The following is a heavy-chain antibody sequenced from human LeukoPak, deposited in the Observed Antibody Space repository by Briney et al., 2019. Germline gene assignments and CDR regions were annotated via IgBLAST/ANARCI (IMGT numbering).Heavy chain of an antibody. J-gene: IGHJ4*02. CDR2: TSSSDAGK. D-gene: IGHD2-15*01. CDR3: AKAGAVVVVAAKYFDY. CDR1: GFSLSSYA. Sequence: PGGSLRLSCTVSGFSLSSYAMSWVRRAPGKGLEWVSATSSSDAGKYYADSVRGRFTISRDNSRNTMYLQMNSLRAEDAAVYYCAKAGAVVVVAAKYFDYWGQGTLVTVSS. V-gene: IGHV3-23*01.